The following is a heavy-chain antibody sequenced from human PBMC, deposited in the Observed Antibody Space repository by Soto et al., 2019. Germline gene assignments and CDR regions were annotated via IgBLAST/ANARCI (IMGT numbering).Heavy chain of an antibody. J-gene: IGHJ2*01. CDR1: GFTFNNYA. V-gene: IGHV3-23*01. CDR3: AKDFYDTSGYPGDWNYWYFDL. CDR2: ISNSGGST. Sequence: GGSLRLSCAASGFTFNNYAMSWVRQAPGKGLEWVSVISNSGGSTYYADSVKGRFTISRDNSKNTLYVQMNSLRAEDTAVYYCAKDFYDTSGYPGDWNYWYFDLWGRGSLVTVSS. D-gene: IGHD3-22*01.